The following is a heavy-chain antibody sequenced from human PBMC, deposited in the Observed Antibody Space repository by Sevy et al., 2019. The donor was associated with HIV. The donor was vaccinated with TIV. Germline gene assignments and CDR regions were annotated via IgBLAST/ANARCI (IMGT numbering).Heavy chain of an antibody. J-gene: IGHJ6*03. V-gene: IGHV4-59*01. CDR3: ARDRGFCDSTSCSDYLDV. Sequence: SETLSLTCTVSGGSISTYYWSWIRQPPGKGLEWIGYIYYSGTTFYNPSLKSRFTMSIDTSKTRFSLRLTSVTAADTAVYYCARDRGFCDSTSCSDYLDVWGKGTTVTVSS. D-gene: IGHD2-2*01. CDR2: IYYSGTT. CDR1: GGSISTYY.